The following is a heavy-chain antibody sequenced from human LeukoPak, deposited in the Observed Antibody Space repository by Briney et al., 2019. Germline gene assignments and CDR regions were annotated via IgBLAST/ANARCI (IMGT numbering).Heavy chain of an antibody. CDR2: IYHSGST. J-gene: IGHJ2*01. CDR3: ARRITMIVVVTTYWYFDL. CDR1: GFTFSSYSM. V-gene: IGHV4-4*02. Sequence: GSLRLSCAASGFTFSSYSMNWVRQPPGKGLEWIGEIYHSGSTNYNPSLKSRVTISVDKSKNQFSLKLSSVTAADTAVYYCARRITMIVVVTTYWYFDLWGRGTLVTVSS. D-gene: IGHD3-22*01.